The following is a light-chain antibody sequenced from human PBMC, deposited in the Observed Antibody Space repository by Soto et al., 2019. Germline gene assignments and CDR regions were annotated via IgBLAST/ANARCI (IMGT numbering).Light chain of an antibody. Sequence: QSVLTQPPSASGSPGQSVTISCAGTYSDIGDYNYVSWYRQHPGKVPKLIIYEVTQRPSGVPDRFSGSKSGYTASLTVSDLQPADEAVYYCSSYSGTNSNVIFGGGTKLTVL. CDR3: SSYSGTNSNVI. V-gene: IGLV2-8*01. CDR2: EVT. CDR1: YSDIGDYNY. J-gene: IGLJ2*01.